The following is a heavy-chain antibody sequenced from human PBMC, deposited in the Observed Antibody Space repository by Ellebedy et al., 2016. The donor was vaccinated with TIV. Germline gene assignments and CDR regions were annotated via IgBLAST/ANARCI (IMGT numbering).Heavy chain of an antibody. D-gene: IGHD3-10*01. V-gene: IGHV3-30-3*01. Sequence: GGSLRLXCAASGFTLSSHAMHWVRQAPGKGLEWVAVISYDGSNKYYGDSVKGRFTSSRDNSKNTLYLQMNSLRTEDTAVYFCARSHCYGNNCPTDYWGQGTVVTVSS. CDR1: GFTLSSHA. CDR3: ARSHCYGNNCPTDY. CDR2: ISYDGSNK. J-gene: IGHJ4*02.